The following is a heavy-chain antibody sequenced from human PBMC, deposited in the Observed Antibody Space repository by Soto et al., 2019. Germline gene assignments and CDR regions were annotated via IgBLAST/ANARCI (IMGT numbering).Heavy chain of an antibody. V-gene: IGHV1-2*04. CDR2: INPGSGGT. CDR3: ARSPYTFGYSWFDP. Sequence: QVQLVQSGAEVKKPGASVKVSCKASGYTFTGYYMHWVRQAPGQGLKWMGWINPGSGGTNYAQKCQGWFTMTRDTSISTAYMELNRLRADDTAVYYCARSPYTFGYSWFDPWGQGTLVTVSS. D-gene: IGHD5-18*01. CDR1: GYTFTGYY. J-gene: IGHJ5*02.